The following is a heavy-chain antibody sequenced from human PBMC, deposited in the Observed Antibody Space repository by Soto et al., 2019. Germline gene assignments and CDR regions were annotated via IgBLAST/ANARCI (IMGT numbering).Heavy chain of an antibody. Sequence: QVLLVQSGAEVKKPGASVRVSCRTSGYTFTSAYMHWVRQAPGQGLEWMGVINPRDGSTLYAQKFQGRVPLTRDTSTSTLYIELNSLTSEDTAVYYCARDRFGYADSGDWGQGTLVTVSS. CDR1: GYTFTSAY. CDR2: INPRDGST. V-gene: IGHV1-46*01. D-gene: IGHD4-17*01. CDR3: ARDRFGYADSGD. J-gene: IGHJ4*02.